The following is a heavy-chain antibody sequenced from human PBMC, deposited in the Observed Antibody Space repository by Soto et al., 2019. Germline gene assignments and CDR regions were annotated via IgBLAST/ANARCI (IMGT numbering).Heavy chain of an antibody. D-gene: IGHD6-13*01. V-gene: IGHV3-30*18. CDR1: GFTINSYG. CDR2: MSYDGSNK. CDR3: AKDRSNSWSFDN. J-gene: IGHJ4*02. Sequence: QVQLVESGGGVVQPGRSLRLSCAVSGFTINSYGMHWVRQAPGKGLEWVALMSYDGSNKYYADSVKGRFTISRDNSKNTLYLQMDSLRAEDTAVYYCAKDRSNSWSFDNWGQGTLVTVSS.